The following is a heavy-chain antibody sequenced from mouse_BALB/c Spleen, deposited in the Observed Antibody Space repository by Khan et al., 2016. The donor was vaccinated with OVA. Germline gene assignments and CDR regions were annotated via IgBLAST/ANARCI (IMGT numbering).Heavy chain of an antibody. V-gene: IGHV3-2*02. Sequence: VQLKQSGPGLVKPSQSLSLTCTVTGYSITSNYAWNWIRQFPGNKLEWMGYISYSDSTSYNPSLKSRISITRDTSQNQFFLQLNSVTTEDTATYYGEGGNYYGYYFDNGGQGTPLTVSS. J-gene: IGHJ2*01. CDR2: ISYSDST. CDR1: GYSITSNYA. D-gene: IGHD1-1*01. CDR3: EGGNYYGYYFDN.